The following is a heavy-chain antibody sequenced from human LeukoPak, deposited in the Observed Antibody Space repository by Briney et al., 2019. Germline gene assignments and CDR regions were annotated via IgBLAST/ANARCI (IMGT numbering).Heavy chain of an antibody. Sequence: GGSLRLSCAASGFTFSSYSMNWVRQAPGKGLEWVSSISSSSSYIYYADSVKGRFTISRDNAKNSLYLQMNSLRAEDTAVYYCARDLARSRGSGSYSYWGQGTLVTVSS. D-gene: IGHD3-10*01. J-gene: IGHJ4*02. CDR3: ARDLARSRGSGSYSY. CDR2: ISSSSSYI. CDR1: GFTFSSYS. V-gene: IGHV3-21*01.